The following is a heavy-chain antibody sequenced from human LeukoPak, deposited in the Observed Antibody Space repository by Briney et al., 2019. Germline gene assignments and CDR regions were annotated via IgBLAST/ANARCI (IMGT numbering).Heavy chain of an antibody. Sequence: GRSLRLSCAASGSTFSSYGMHWVRQAPGKGLEWVAVISYDGSNKYYADSVKGRFTISRDNSKNTLHLQMNSLRAEDTAVYYCAKDPAGGYDSSGYPDYWGQGTLVTVSS. CDR2: ISYDGSNK. V-gene: IGHV3-30*18. J-gene: IGHJ4*02. D-gene: IGHD3-22*01. CDR3: AKDPAGGYDSSGYPDY. CDR1: GSTFSSYG.